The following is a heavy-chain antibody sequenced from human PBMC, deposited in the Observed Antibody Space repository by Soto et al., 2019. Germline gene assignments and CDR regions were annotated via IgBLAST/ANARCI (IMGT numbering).Heavy chain of an antibody. CDR3: TTYTGYGMDV. V-gene: IGHV3-53*01. CDR2: IYTGGST. D-gene: IGHD3-16*01. J-gene: IGHJ6*02. CDR1: GFIVSSKY. Sequence: GGSLRLSCAVSGFIVSSKYMTWVRQAPGKGLEWVSVIYTGGSTHYADSARGRFTISRDSSKNTLYLQMNSLRAEDAAVYYCTTYTGYGMDVWGQGTTVTVSS.